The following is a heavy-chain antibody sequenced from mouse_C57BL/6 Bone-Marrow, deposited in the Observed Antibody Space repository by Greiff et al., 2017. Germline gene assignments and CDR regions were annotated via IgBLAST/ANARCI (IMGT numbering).Heavy chain of an antibody. CDR2: ISDGGSYT. J-gene: IGHJ4*01. D-gene: IGHD1-1*01. CDR1: GFTFSSYA. CDR3: ARDPYGSSYYYAMDY. V-gene: IGHV5-4*01. Sequence: EVKLMESGGGLVKPGGSLKLSCAASGFTFSSYAMSWVRQTPEKRLEWVATISDGGSYTYYPDNVKGRFTISRDNAKNNLYLQMSHLKSEDTAMYYCARDPYGSSYYYAMDYWCQGTSVTVSS.